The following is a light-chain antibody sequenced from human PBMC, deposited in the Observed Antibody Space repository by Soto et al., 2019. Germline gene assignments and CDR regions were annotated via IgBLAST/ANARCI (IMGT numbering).Light chain of an antibody. V-gene: IGKV3-20*01. CDR3: QQYGSSPPIT. Sequence: EIVLTQSPGTLSLSPGERATLSCRGSQSVSSSYLAWYQQKPGQAPRLLIYGASSRATGIPDRFSGSGSGTDFTLPISRLEPEDLAVYYCQQYGSSPPITFGQGTRLEIK. CDR1: QSVSSSY. CDR2: GAS. J-gene: IGKJ5*01.